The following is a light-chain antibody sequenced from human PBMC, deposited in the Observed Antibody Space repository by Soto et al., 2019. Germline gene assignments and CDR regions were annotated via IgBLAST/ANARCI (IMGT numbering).Light chain of an antibody. Sequence: QSVLTQPASVSGSPGQSITISCTGTSSDVGSYNLVSWYQQYPDKAPKVIIYEDSKRPSGVPNRFSGSKSGNTASLTISGLQAEDGADYYCSSYTSSSTLDVFGTGTKVTVL. CDR3: SSYTSSSTLDV. CDR2: EDS. J-gene: IGLJ1*01. V-gene: IGLV2-14*02. CDR1: SSDVGSYNL.